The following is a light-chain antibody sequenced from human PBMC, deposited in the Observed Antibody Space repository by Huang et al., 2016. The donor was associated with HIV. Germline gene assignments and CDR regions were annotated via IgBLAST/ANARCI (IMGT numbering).Light chain of an antibody. CDR2: GAS. CDR1: QSVSSN. Sequence: DIVMTQSPATLSVSPGERATLSCRASQSVSSNLSWYQQKPGQAPRLLIDGASNRAPGIPARVSGSWSGTEFTLTISSLQSEDFAVYYCQQCNNWPLTFGQGTKVEIK. CDR3: QQCNNWPLT. V-gene: IGKV3-15*01. J-gene: IGKJ1*01.